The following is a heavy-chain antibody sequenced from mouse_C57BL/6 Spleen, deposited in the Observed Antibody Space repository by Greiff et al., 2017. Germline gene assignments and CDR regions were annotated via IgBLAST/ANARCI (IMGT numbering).Heavy chain of an antibody. Sequence: QVQLQQPGAELVRPGSSVKLSCKASGYTFTSYWMHWVKQRPIQGLEWIGNIDPSDSDTHYNQKFKDKATLTVDKSSSTAYMQLSSLTSEDSAVYYCARCGDGYTSYWYFDVWGTGTTVTVSS. CDR3: ARCGDGYTSYWYFDV. CDR1: GYTFTSYW. D-gene: IGHD2-3*01. V-gene: IGHV1-52*01. J-gene: IGHJ1*03. CDR2: IDPSDSDT.